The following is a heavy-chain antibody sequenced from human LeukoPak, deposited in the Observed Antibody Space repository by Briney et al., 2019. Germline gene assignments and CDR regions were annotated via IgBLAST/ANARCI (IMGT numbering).Heavy chain of an antibody. CDR1: GYTFTGYY. Sequence: GASVKLSCKASGYTFTGYYMHWGRQAPGQGLEWMGWINPNSGGTNYAQKFQGRVTMTRDTSISTAYMELSRLRSDDTAVYYCARVGIAVHAFAIWGQGTMVTVSS. CDR3: ARVGIAVHAFAI. V-gene: IGHV1-2*02. J-gene: IGHJ3*02. D-gene: IGHD6-19*01. CDR2: INPNSGGT.